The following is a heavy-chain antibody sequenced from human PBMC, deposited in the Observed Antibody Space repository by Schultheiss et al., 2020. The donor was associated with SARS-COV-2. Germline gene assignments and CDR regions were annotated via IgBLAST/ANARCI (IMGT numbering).Heavy chain of an antibody. Sequence: SETLSLTCTVSGGSISNYYWTWIRQPPGKGLEWIGYIYYSGSTIYYSGSTNYNPSLKSRVTISGDTSKNQFSLRLSSVTAADTAVYYCARGPSIAARPYYYYYGMDVWGQGTTVTVSS. D-gene: IGHD6-6*01. CDR1: GGSISNYY. CDR2: IYYSGSTIYYSGST. CDR3: ARGPSIAARPYYYYYGMDV. J-gene: IGHJ6*02. V-gene: IGHV4-59*01.